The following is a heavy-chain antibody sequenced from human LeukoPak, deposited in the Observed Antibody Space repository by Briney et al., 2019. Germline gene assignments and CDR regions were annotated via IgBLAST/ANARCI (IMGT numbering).Heavy chain of an antibody. CDR2: IKHDGSEK. CDR3: ARDREHRDYFDY. J-gene: IGHJ4*02. V-gene: IGHV3-7*01. CDR1: SFTFSSYV. Sequence: GGSLRLSCGASSFTFSSYVMSWVRQAPGKGLEFVANIKHDGSEKYYVDSVQGRFTISRDNAKNSLHLQMNSLRAEDTAVYYCARDREHRDYFDYWGQGTLVTVSS.